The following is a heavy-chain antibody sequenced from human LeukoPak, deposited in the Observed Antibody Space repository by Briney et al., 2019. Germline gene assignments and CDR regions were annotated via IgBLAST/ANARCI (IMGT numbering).Heavy chain of an antibody. D-gene: IGHD1-1*01. J-gene: IGHJ4*02. CDR3: ARVAKERVGGVYYFDY. V-gene: IGHV3-13*01. CDR1: GFTFSNYD. Sequence: GGSLRLSCAASGFTFSNYDMHWARQATGKGLEWVSAIGTAGDTYYTGSVKGRFTISRENAKNSLYLQMNSLRAGDTAVYYCARVAKERVGGVYYFDYWGQGTLVTVSS. CDR2: IGTAGDT.